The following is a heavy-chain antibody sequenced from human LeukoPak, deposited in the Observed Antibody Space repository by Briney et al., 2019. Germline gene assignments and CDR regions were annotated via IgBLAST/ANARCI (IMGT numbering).Heavy chain of an antibody. CDR3: ARDLGITMVRGVIGLSYYGMDV. V-gene: IGHV1-2*02. J-gene: IGHJ6*02. Sequence: ASLRVSCKASVYTCTGYYMHWVRQAPGQGLEWMGWINPNSGGTNYAQKFQGRVTMTRDTSISTAYMELSRLRSDDTAVYYCARDLGITMVRGVIGLSYYGMDVWGQGTTVTVSS. D-gene: IGHD3-10*01. CDR1: VYTCTGYY. CDR2: INPNSGGT.